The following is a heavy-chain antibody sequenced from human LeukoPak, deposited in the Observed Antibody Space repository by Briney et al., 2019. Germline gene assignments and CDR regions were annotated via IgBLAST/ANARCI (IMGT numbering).Heavy chain of an antibody. CDR1: GGSISSGSYY. CDR3: AREGCSSTSCYYYYYYMDV. J-gene: IGHJ6*03. D-gene: IGHD2-2*01. V-gene: IGHV4-61*02. Sequence: SETLSLTCTVSGGSISSGSYYWSWIRQPAGKGLEWIGRIYTSGSTNYNPSLKSRVTISVDTSKNQFSLNLSSVTAADTAVSYCAREGCSSTSCYYYYYYMDVWGKGTTVTVSS. CDR2: IYTSGST.